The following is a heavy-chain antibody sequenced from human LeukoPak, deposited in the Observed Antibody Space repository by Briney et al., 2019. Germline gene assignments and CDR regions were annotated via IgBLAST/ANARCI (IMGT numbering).Heavy chain of an antibody. Sequence: GGSLRLSCAASGFTFSRYWMSWVRQVPGKGLEWVANIKQDGSEKYYVDSVKGRFTISRDNAKNSLSLQMNSLRADDTAVYYCARDTPAYMSVAGTGIDYWGQGTLVTVSS. CDR1: GFTFSRYW. D-gene: IGHD6-19*01. CDR3: ARDTPAYMSVAGTGIDY. J-gene: IGHJ4*02. CDR2: IKQDGSEK. V-gene: IGHV3-7*01.